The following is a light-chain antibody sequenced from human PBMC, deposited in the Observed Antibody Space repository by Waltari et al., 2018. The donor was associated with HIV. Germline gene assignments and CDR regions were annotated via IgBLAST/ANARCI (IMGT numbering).Light chain of an antibody. CDR1: SSDVGGYNY. Sequence: QSALTQPASVSGSPGQSITISCTGTSSDVGGYNYVSWYQQHPGKVPKLIIYEVRNRPSGVSNRFSGSKSGNTASLTISGLQTEDEADYYCSSYTSRSTVIFGGGTKLTVL. CDR2: EVR. CDR3: SSYTSRSTVI. J-gene: IGLJ2*01. V-gene: IGLV2-14*01.